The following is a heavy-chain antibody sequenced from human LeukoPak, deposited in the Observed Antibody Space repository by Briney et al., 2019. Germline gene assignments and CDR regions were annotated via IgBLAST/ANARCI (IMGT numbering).Heavy chain of an antibody. CDR2: ISGGGGIT. CDR1: GFTFSTYS. V-gene: IGHV3-48*02. CDR3: ARDRWELSAFDI. D-gene: IGHD1-26*01. Sequence: KAGGSLRLSCAASGFTFSTYSMSWVRQAPGEGLEWVSSISGGGGITYYADPVKGRFTISRDNAKNSLYLQMNSLRDEDTAVYYCARDRWELSAFDIWGQGTVVTVSS. J-gene: IGHJ3*02.